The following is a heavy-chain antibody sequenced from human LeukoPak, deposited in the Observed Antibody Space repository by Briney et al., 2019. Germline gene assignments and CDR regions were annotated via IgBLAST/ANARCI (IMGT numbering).Heavy chain of an antibody. J-gene: IGHJ3*02. D-gene: IGHD3-22*01. Sequence: GGSLRLSCAASGFTVSSNYMSWVRQAPGKGLEWVSVIYSGGSTYYADSVKGRFTISRDNSKNTLYLQMNSLRAEDTAVYYCARGGGAYYYDSSGYSYDAFDIWGQGTMVTVSS. CDR1: GFTVSSNY. CDR2: IYSGGST. CDR3: ARGGGAYYYDSSGYSYDAFDI. V-gene: IGHV3-66*01.